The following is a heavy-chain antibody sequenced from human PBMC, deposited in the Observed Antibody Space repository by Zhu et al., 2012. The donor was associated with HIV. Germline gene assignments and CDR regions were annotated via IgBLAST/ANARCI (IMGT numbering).Heavy chain of an antibody. D-gene: IGHD2-21*01. CDR1: GASFSSYY. Sequence: QVQLQQWGAGLLKPSETLSLTCAVYGASFSSYYWTWLRQSPGKGLERIGDINHSGNTNYNSSFKSRVTISIDNSKNQFPLSLKSVTADDSAVYFCAGQIAVADARPGYFDRWGQGTLVT. J-gene: IGHJ1*01. CDR2: INHSGNT. CDR3: AGQIAVADARPGYFDR. V-gene: IGHV4-34*01.